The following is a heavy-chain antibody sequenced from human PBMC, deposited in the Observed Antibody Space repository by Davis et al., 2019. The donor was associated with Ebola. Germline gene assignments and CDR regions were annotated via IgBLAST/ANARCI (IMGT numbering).Heavy chain of an antibody. V-gene: IGHV3-21*01. J-gene: IGHJ6*02. CDR1: GFTFSSYS. Sequence: PGGSLRLSCAASGFTFSSYSMNWVRQAPGKGLEWVSSISSSSSYIYYADSVKGRFTISRDNAKNSLYLQMNSLRAEDTAVYYCARAPEKVILTGYYVYYGMDVWGQGTTVTVSS. CDR2: ISSSSSYI. CDR3: ARAPEKVILTGYYVYYGMDV. D-gene: IGHD3-9*01.